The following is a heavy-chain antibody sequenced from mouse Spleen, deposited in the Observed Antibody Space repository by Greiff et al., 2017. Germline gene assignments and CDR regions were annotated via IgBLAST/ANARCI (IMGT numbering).Heavy chain of an antibody. Sequence: QVQLQQSGADLVRPGASVKLSCKASGYTFTDYYINWVKQRPGQGLEWIARIYPGSGNTYYNEKFKGKATLTAEKSSSTAYMQLSSLTSEDSAVYFCARVGVREAMDYWGQGTSVTVSS. CDR2: IYPGSGNT. CDR3: ARVGVREAMDY. J-gene: IGHJ4*01. CDR1: GYTFTDYY. V-gene: IGHV1-76*01. D-gene: IGHD2-14*01.